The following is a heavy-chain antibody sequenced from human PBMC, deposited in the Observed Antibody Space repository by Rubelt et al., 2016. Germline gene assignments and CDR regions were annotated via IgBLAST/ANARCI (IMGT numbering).Heavy chain of an antibody. CDR3: AKGHIVGSNGGFFGY. Sequence: QVQLVESGGGVVQPGRSLRLSCAASGFTFSNYGMHWVRQAPGKGLEWVAVISYDGNNIYYADSVKGRFNISRDNSENKLFLRMKSLRSEDTAVYYCAKGHIVGSNGGFFGYWAQGSLVTVSS. CDR2: ISYDGNNI. J-gene: IGHJ4*02. CDR1: GFTFSNYG. V-gene: IGHV3-30*18. D-gene: IGHD1-26*01.